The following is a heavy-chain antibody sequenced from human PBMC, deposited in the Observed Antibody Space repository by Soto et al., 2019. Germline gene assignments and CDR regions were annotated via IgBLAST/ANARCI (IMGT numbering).Heavy chain of an antibody. CDR2: IYHSGST. Sequence: QVQLQESGPGLVKPSGTLSLTCAVSGGSISSSNWWSWVRQPPGKGLEWIGEIYHSGSTNYNPTLKRRVTISVDESKNRFSLKLSSVTAADTAVYYCARETYCGGDWYSWYFDYWGPGTLVTVSS. V-gene: IGHV4-4*02. CDR3: ARETYCGGDWYSWYFDY. D-gene: IGHD2-21*02. J-gene: IGHJ4*02. CDR1: GGSISSSNW.